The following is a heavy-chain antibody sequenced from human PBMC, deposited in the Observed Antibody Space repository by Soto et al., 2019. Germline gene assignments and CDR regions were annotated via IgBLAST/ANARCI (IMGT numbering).Heavy chain of an antibody. Sequence: GGSLRLSCAASGFTFSSYWMHWVRQAPGKGLVWVSRINSDGSSTSYADSVKGRFTISRDDSKNTLYLQMNSLKTEDTAVYYCTTDISFLGYCSSTSCYGLVFDYWGQGTLVTVSS. CDR1: GFTFSSYW. V-gene: IGHV3-74*01. D-gene: IGHD2-2*01. J-gene: IGHJ4*02. CDR3: TTDISFLGYCSSTSCYGLVFDY. CDR2: INSDGSST.